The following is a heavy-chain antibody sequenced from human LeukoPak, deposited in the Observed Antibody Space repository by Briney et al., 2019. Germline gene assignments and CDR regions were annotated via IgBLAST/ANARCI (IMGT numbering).Heavy chain of an antibody. CDR1: GXTFRSHW. J-gene: IGHJ6*02. V-gene: IGHV3-74*01. CDR2: INSDGSST. Sequence: GGSLRLSCAASGXTFRSHWMHWVRQAPGKGLVWVSRINSDGSSTNYADSVKGRFTISRDNAKNTLYLQMSSLRAEDTAVYYCAKNVGTSTRNGLDVWGQGTTATVSS. D-gene: IGHD2-2*01. CDR3: AKNVGTSTRNGLDV.